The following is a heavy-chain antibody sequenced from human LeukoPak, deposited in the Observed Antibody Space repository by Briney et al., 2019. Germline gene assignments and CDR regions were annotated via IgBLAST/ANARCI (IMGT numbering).Heavy chain of an antibody. Sequence: GGSLRLSCAAPGFTFSSYAMHWVRQAPGKGLQYVSAISSNGGSTYYANSVKGRFTISRDNSKNTLYLQMGSLRAEDMAVYYCARGLIYDSSGYPYYFDYWGQGTLVTVSS. J-gene: IGHJ4*02. D-gene: IGHD3-22*01. CDR1: GFTFSSYA. CDR3: ARGLIYDSSGYPYYFDY. CDR2: ISSNGGST. V-gene: IGHV3-64*01.